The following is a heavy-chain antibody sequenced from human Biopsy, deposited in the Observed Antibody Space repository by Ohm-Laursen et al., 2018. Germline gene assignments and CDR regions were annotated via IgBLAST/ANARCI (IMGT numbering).Heavy chain of an antibody. J-gene: IGHJ4*02. Sequence: SLRLSCAAPGLSFSTYGMHWVRQAPGKGLEWVAVIWYDGSKKYYADSVKGRFTITRDNSKNTLYLQMNSLTAEDTAVYYCAKTFHGSSFLYDYWGQGTLVTVSS. CDR3: AKTFHGSSFLYDY. V-gene: IGHV3-33*06. D-gene: IGHD2-15*01. CDR2: IWYDGSKK. CDR1: GLSFSTYG.